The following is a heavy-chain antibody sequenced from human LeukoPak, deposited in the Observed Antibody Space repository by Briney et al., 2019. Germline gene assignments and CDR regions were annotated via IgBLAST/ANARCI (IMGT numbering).Heavy chain of an antibody. CDR3: VRDPTRAECSDGSCYLDY. CDR1: GFTFSLYN. V-gene: IGHV3-7*03. CDR2: IDEGGSEK. J-gene: IGHJ4*02. D-gene: IGHD2-15*01. Sequence: GGSLRLSCAASGFTFSLYNMNWVRQAPGKGLEWVANIDEGGSEKYHVGSVRGRFTISRDNAKNSLYLQMNSLRAEDTAVYYCVRDPTRAECSDGSCYLDYWGQGTLVTVSS.